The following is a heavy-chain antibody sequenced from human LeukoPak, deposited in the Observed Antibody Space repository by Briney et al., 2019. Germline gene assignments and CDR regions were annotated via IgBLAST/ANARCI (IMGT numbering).Heavy chain of an antibody. D-gene: IGHD3-10*01. Sequence: SGPTLVNPTQTLTLTCTFSGFSLRTTGVGVAWIRQPPGKALEWLAVTYWNNDKSYSPSLKSRLTITKDTSKNQVVLIMTNMDPVDTGTYYCAHKGRGSGSYTMWGQGALVTVSS. J-gene: IGHJ4*02. CDR1: GFSLRTTGVG. CDR2: TYWNNDK. V-gene: IGHV2-5*01. CDR3: AHKGRGSGSYTM.